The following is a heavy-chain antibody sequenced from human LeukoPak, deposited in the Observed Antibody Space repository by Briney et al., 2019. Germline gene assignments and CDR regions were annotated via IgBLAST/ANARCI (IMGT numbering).Heavy chain of an antibody. CDR3: ATIGELHTVTLIN. D-gene: IGHD4-17*01. V-gene: IGHV1-8*01. CDR1: GYTFTSYH. Sequence: ASVKVSCKGSGYTFTSYHINWVRQATGQGREWMGWMNTNSGNTGYAQKFQGRVTMTRNTSISTAYMELSSLRSEDTAVYYCATIGELHTVTLINWGQGTLVTASS. CDR2: MNTNSGNT. J-gene: IGHJ4*02.